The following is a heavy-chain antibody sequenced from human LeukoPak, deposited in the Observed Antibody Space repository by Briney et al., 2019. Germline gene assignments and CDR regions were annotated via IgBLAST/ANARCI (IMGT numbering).Heavy chain of an antibody. J-gene: IGHJ2*01. Sequence: ASVKVSCKASGYTFTGYYMHWVRQAPGQGLEWMGRINPNSGGTNYAQKFQGRVTMTRDTSISTAYMELSRLRSDDTAEYYCAREAVAGKSYWYFDLWGRGTLVTVSS. CDR2: INPNSGGT. D-gene: IGHD6-19*01. CDR1: GYTFTGYY. V-gene: IGHV1-2*06. CDR3: AREAVAGKSYWYFDL.